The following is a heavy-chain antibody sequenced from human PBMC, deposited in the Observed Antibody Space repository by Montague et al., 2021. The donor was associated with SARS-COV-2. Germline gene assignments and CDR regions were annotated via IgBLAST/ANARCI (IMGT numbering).Heavy chain of an antibody. CDR1: GGSFSGYY. Sequence: SETLSLTCTLSGGSFSGYYWSWTRQSPGKGLEWIGYIYYSGSTNYNPSLKSRIAISLDTSKNQFSLRLTSVTAADTAVYYCARCSGSSFYYFGMDVWGQGTTVSVSS. CDR3: ARCSGSSFYYFGMDV. J-gene: IGHJ6*02. CDR2: IYYSGST. D-gene: IGHD3-10*02. V-gene: IGHV4-59*01.